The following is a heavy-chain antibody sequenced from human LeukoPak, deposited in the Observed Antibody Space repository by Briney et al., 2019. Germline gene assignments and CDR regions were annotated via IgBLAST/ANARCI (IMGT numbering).Heavy chain of an antibody. CDR1: GYTFRDHF. D-gene: IGHD3-22*01. Sequence: ASVKVSCKASGYTFRDHFIHWVRQAPGQGLTWMGWINPKSGGTDSALTFRGRVTMTRDTSINTAYMELSNLKSDDTAFYFCARAISDSDSYYYGLDYWGRGTLVTVSS. J-gene: IGHJ4*02. CDR2: INPKSGGT. V-gene: IGHV1-2*02. CDR3: ARAISDSDSYYYGLDY.